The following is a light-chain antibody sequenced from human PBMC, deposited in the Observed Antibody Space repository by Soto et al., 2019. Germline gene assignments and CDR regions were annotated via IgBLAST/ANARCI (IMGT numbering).Light chain of an antibody. CDR1: QSVSSN. V-gene: IGKV3-15*01. J-gene: IGKJ2*01. Sequence: EIVMTQSPATLSVPTGERATLSCRASQSVSSNSAWYQQKPGQAPRLLIYGASTRATGIPARFSGSGSGTEFTLTISSLQSEDFAVYHCQQYNNWPPYTFGQGTKLEIK. CDR2: GAS. CDR3: QQYNNWPPYT.